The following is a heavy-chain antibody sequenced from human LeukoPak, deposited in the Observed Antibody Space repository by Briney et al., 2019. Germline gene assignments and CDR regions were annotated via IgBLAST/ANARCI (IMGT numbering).Heavy chain of an antibody. CDR2: ISWNSGSI. J-gene: IGHJ4*02. CDR1: GFTFDDYA. V-gene: IGHV3-9*01. D-gene: IGHD6-19*01. CDR3: AKDAQYSSGWYSD. Sequence: GGSLRLSCAASGFTFDDYAMHWVRQAPGKGLEWVSGISWNSGSIGYADSVKDRFTISRDNAKNSLYLQMNSLRAEDTALYYCAKDAQYSSGWYSDWGQGTLVTVSS.